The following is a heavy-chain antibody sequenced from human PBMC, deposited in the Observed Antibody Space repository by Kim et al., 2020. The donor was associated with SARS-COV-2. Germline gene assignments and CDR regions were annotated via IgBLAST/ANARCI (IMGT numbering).Heavy chain of an antibody. D-gene: IGHD3-22*01. J-gene: IGHJ4*02. Sequence: STNDNPSLKSRVTISVDTSKNQFSLKLSSVTAADTAVYYCARVDSSGYYYWGQGTLVTVSS. V-gene: IGHV4-34*01. CDR2: ST. CDR3: ARVDSSGYYY.